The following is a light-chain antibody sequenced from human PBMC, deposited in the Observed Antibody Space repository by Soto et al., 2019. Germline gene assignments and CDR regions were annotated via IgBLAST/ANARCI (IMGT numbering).Light chain of an antibody. Sequence: EIVMTQSPATLSVSPGERATLSCRASQSVSSNLAWYQQKPGQAPRLLIYGASTRATGIPARFSGSGSGTEFTLTIRSLEPEDFAVYYCQQRYSWPLTFGGGTKVDIK. CDR1: QSVSSN. J-gene: IGKJ4*01. V-gene: IGKV3-15*01. CDR3: QQRYSWPLT. CDR2: GAS.